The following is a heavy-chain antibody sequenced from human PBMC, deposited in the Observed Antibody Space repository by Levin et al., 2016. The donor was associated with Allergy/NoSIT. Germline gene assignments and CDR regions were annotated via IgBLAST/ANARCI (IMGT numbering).Heavy chain of an antibody. V-gene: IGHV4-30-4*08. CDR2: IYYSGST. D-gene: IGHD5-12*01. CDR3: ARIYSGPRGYFQH. Sequence: SETLSLTCSVSGGSISSYYWSWIRQPPGKGLEWIGYIYYSGSTYYNPSLKSRVTISVDTSKNQFSLKLSSVTAADTAVYYCARIYSGPRGYFQHWGQGTLVTVSS. CDR1: GGSISSYY. J-gene: IGHJ1*01.